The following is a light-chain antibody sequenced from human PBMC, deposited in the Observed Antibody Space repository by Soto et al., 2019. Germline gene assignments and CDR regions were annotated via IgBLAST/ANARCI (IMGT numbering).Light chain of an antibody. CDR3: QQYNDWLWT. J-gene: IGKJ1*01. Sequence: EIVMTQSPATLSVSPGDRTTLSCRASQSVSSNLAWYQQKPGQAPRLLIYGASTRATGIPARFSGSGSGTEFTLTISSLQSEDFAVYYCQQYNDWLWTFGQGTKVEV. CDR2: GAS. V-gene: IGKV3-15*01. CDR1: QSVSSN.